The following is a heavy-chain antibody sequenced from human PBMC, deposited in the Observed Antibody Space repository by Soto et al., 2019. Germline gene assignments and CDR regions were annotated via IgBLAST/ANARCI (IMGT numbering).Heavy chain of an antibody. CDR2: ISGSGGST. Sequence: GGPLRLSCAASGFTFSSYAMSWVRQAPGKGLEWVSAISGSGGSTYYADSVKGRFTISRDNSKNTLYLQMNSLRAEDTAVYYCASSGYSSSWYTGLGYYYGMDVWGQGTTVTVSS. V-gene: IGHV3-23*01. D-gene: IGHD6-13*01. CDR3: ASSGYSSSWYTGLGYYYGMDV. J-gene: IGHJ6*02. CDR1: GFTFSSYA.